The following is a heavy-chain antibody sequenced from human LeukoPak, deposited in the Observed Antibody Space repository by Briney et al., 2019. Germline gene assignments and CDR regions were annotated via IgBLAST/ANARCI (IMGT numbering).Heavy chain of an antibody. CDR2: ISSSSSTT. J-gene: IGHJ6*03. Sequence: GGSLRLSCAASGFTFSSYSMNWVRQAPGEGLEWVSYISSSSSTTYYADSVKGRFTISRDNSKNTLYLQMNSLRAEDTAIYYCAKNGDRGAYCSGGSCYPYYYYYMDVWGKGTTVTISS. CDR1: GFTFSSYS. D-gene: IGHD2-15*01. V-gene: IGHV3-48*01. CDR3: AKNGDRGAYCSGGSCYPYYYYYMDV.